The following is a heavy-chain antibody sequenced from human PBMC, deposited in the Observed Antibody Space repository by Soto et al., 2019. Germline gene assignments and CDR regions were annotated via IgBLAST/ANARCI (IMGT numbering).Heavy chain of an antibody. D-gene: IGHD6-19*01. CDR3: ARDLDQWLVRDYFDY. CDR2: IKQDGSEK. J-gene: IGHJ4*02. CDR1: GFTFSSYW. V-gene: IGHV3-7*03. Sequence: EVQLVESGGGLVQPGGSLRLSCAASGFTFSSYWMSWVRQAPGKGLEWVANIKQDGSEKYYVDSVKGRFTISRDNAKNSLYLQMNSLRAEDTAVYYCARDLDQWLVRDYFDYWGQGTLVTVSS.